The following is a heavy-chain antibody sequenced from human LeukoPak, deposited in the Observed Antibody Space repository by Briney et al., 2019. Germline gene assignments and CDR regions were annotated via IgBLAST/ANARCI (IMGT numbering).Heavy chain of an antibody. D-gene: IGHD6-19*01. CDR2: ISGSGGST. CDR3: AKEHGSGWHDAFDI. V-gene: IGHV3-23*01. Sequence: GXLRLSCAAXXXXXXXYAMSXXRQAPXXXLXXXXXISGSGGSTYYADSVKGRFTISRDNSKNTLYLQMNSLRAEDTAVYYCAKEHGSGWHDAFDIWGQGTMVTVSS. J-gene: IGHJ3*02. CDR1: XXXXXXYA.